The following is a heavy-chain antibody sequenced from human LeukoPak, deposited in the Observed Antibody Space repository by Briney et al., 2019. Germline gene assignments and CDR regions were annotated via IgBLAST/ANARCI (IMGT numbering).Heavy chain of an antibody. CDR1: GFTFSSYA. V-gene: IGHV3-30-3*02. CDR2: ISYDGSNK. J-gene: IGHJ4*02. D-gene: IGHD3-16*02. Sequence: PGGSLRLSCAASGFTFSSYAIHWVRQAPGKGLEWVAVISYDGSNKYYADSVKGRFTISRDNSKNTLYLQMNSLRAEDTAVYYCAKREAITFGGVIVDYYFDYWGQGTLVTVSS. CDR3: AKREAITFGGVIVDYYFDY.